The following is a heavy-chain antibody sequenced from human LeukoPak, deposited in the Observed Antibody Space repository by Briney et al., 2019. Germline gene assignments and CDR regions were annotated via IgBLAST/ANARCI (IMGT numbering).Heavy chain of an antibody. CDR3: AKRAYGTNEYYFDY. CDR2: ISGSGGNT. Sequence: PGGSLRLSCAASGFTFSSYAMSWVRQAPGKGLDWVSAISGSGGNTYHADSVKGRLTISRDNSKNTLSLQMNSLRAEDTAVYYCAKRAYGTNEYYFDYWGQGTLVTVSS. CDR1: GFTFSSYA. D-gene: IGHD2-8*01. V-gene: IGHV3-23*01. J-gene: IGHJ4*02.